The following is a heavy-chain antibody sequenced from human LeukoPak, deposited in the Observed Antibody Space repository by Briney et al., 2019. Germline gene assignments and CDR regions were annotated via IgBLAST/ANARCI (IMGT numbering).Heavy chain of an antibody. CDR1: GFTFSSYA. J-gene: IGHJ4*02. CDR3: VATRVCGGVLLRPNCLYFEN. D-gene: IGHD3-10*01. Sequence: GGSLRLSCAASGFTFSSYAMSWVRQAPGKGLEWVSAISGSGGSTYYADSVKGRFTISRDNSKNTLYLQMNSLRAEDTAVYYCVATRVCGGVLLRPNCLYFENWGQGTLVSVSS. V-gene: IGHV3-23*01. CDR2: ISGSGGST.